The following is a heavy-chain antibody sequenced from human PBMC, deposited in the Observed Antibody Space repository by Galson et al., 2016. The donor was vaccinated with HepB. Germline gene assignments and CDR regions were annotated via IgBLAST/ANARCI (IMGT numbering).Heavy chain of an antibody. V-gene: IGHV3-9*01. CDR2: ISWTSHMI. D-gene: IGHD5-12*01. CDR3: AKARARGDYTGYLAETDY. J-gene: IGHJ4*02. Sequence: SLRLSCAGLGFSFEDYVMHWVRQAPGKGLEWVSGISWTSHMIGYADSVKGRFTISRDNAKNSPYLQMNSLRVEDTGLYYCAKARARGDYTGYLAETDYWGQATLVTVSS. CDR1: GFSFEDYV.